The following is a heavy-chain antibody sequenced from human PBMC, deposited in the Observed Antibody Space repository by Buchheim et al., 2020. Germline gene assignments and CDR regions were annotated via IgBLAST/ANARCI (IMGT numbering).Heavy chain of an antibody. CDR1: GFTFNTYW. D-gene: IGHD3/OR15-3a*01. Sequence: EEPLVESGGGLVQPGGSLRLSCAASGFTFNTYWMTWVRQAPGKGLEWVANIKGDGSETYYVDSVKGRFTISRDNAKNSLYLQMNSPRADDTALYYCASDLNWEGYWGQGTL. CDR3: ASDLNWEGY. V-gene: IGHV3-7*01. CDR2: IKGDGSET. J-gene: IGHJ4*02.